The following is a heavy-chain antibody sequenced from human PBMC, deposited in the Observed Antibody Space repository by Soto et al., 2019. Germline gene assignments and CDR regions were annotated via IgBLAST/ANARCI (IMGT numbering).Heavy chain of an antibody. J-gene: IGHJ4*02. CDR2: IYWDDDK. D-gene: IGHD3-3*01. V-gene: IGHV2-5*02. CDR3: AHRVLRTVFGLVTTTAIYFDF. CDR1: GFSLTTSGVG. Sequence: QITLNESGPTVVRPTETLTLTCRFSGFSLTTSGVGVGWIRQSPGKAPEWLALIYWDDDKRYSASLKSRLTITKDTSKNQVFPTVSDLDPTDTATYYCAHRVLRTVFGLVTTTAIYFDFWGQGTPVAASS.